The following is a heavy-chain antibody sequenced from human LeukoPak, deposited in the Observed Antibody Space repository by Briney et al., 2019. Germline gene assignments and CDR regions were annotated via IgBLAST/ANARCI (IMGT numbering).Heavy chain of an antibody. CDR2: IWYDGSNK. CDR3: ARSLAHRVLDY. Sequence: HPGKSLRLSCAASGFTFSGYPIHWVRQAPGKGLEWVAVIWYDGSNKYYADSVKGRFTISRDNSKNTLYLQMNSLRAEDTAVYYCARSLAHRVLDYWGQGTLVTVSS. J-gene: IGHJ4*02. CDR1: GFTFSGYP. V-gene: IGHV3-33*01. D-gene: IGHD3-16*01.